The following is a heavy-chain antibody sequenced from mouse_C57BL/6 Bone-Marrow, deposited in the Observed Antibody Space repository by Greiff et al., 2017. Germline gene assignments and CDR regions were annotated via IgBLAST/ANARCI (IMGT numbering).Heavy chain of an antibody. D-gene: IGHD1-1*01. CDR1: GYTFTSYT. CDR3: AITTVVAFDY. CDR2: INPSSGYT. Sequence: QVQLQQSGAELARPGASVTMSCKASGYTFTSYTLHWVKQRPGQGLEWIGHINPSSGYTKYNQKFKDKATLTADKSSSTAYMQLSSLTSDDSAVYYCAITTVVAFDYWGQGTTLTVSS. J-gene: IGHJ2*01. V-gene: IGHV1-4*01.